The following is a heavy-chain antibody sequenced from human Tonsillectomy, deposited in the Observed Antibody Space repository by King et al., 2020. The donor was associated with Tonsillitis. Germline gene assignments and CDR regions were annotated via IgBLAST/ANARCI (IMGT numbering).Heavy chain of an antibody. J-gene: IGHJ4*02. Sequence: QLVQSGGGLVQPGGSLRLSCAASGFTFRSYEMNWVRQAPGKGLEWVSYISSSGSTIYYADSMKGRFTISRDNAKNSLYLQMNSLRAEDTAFYYCASTHDHGDYVPYSCFDYWDQGTLVTVSS. CDR2: ISSSGSTI. V-gene: IGHV3-48*03. D-gene: IGHD4-17*01. CDR3: ASTHDHGDYVPYSCFDY. CDR1: GFTFRSYE.